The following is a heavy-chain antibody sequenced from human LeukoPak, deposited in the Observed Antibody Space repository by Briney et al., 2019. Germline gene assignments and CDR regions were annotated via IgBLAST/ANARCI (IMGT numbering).Heavy chain of an antibody. CDR3: AKGPLGYYDSSGYYPYYFDY. V-gene: IGHV3-30*18. Sequence: GGSLRLSCAASGFTFSSYGMHWVRQAPGKGLEWVAVISYDGSNKYYADSVKGRFTISRDNSKNTLYLQMNSLRAEDTAVYYCAKGPLGYYDSSGYYPYYFDYWGQGALVTVSS. D-gene: IGHD3-22*01. CDR1: GFTFSSYG. CDR2: ISYDGSNK. J-gene: IGHJ4*02.